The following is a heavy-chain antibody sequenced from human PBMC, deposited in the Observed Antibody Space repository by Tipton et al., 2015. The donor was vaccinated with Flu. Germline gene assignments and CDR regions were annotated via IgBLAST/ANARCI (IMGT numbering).Heavy chain of an antibody. J-gene: IGHJ4*02. Sequence: SLRLSCAASGFTFSSYAMIWVRQAPGKGLEWVSAVSGSGGGPTYADSVKGRFTISRDNSKNTLYLQMNSLRAEDTAVYYCAKELGYCRSTTCYKPFDYWGQGTLVTVSS. CDR1: GFTFSSYA. CDR2: VSGSGGGP. V-gene: IGHV3-23*01. CDR3: AKELGYCRSTTCYKPFDY. D-gene: IGHD2-2*02.